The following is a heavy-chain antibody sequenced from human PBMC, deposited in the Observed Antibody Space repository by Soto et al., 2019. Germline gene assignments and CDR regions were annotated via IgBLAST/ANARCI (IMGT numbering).Heavy chain of an antibody. Sequence: PSETLSLTCAVSGGSLSRGGYSWSWVRQPPGKGLEWIGYIYHSGSTYYNPSLKSRVTISVDRSKNQFSLKLSSVTAADTAVYYCVRSTTVLAGAVDYWGQGAPVTVSS. J-gene: IGHJ4*02. V-gene: IGHV4-30-2*01. D-gene: IGHD4-4*01. CDR2: IYHSGST. CDR1: GGSLSRGGYS. CDR3: VRSTTVLAGAVDY.